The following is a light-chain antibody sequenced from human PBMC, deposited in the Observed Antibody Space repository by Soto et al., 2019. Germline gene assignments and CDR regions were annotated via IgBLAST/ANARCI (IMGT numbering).Light chain of an antibody. CDR2: DAS. CDR1: QSVSSY. CDR3: HQRSNWPPWT. Sequence: EIVLTQSPATLSLSPGERATLSCRASQSVSSYLAWYQQKPGQAPRLLIYDASNSATGIPARFSGSGSGTDFTLTISSLEPEDFAVYYCHQRSNWPPWTFGQGTKVEIK. J-gene: IGKJ1*01. V-gene: IGKV3-11*01.